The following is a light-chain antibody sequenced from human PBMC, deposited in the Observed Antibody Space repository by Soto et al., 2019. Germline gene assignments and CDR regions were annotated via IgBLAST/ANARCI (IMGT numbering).Light chain of an antibody. CDR2: SNN. J-gene: IGLJ2*01. V-gene: IGLV1-44*01. Sequence: QSVLPQPPSASGTPGQRVTISCSGSSSNIGSNTVNWYQQLPGTAPKLLIYSNNQRPSGVPDRFSDSKSGTSASLAISGLQSEDEADYYCAAWDDSLNGVVFGGGTKVTVL. CDR3: AAWDDSLNGVV. CDR1: SSNIGSNT.